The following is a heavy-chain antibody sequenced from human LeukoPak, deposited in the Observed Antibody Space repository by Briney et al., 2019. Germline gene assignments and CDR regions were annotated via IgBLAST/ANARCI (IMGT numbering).Heavy chain of an antibody. D-gene: IGHD6-25*01. CDR3: ARHEGIAAPFDY. Sequence: SETLSLTCTVSGGSISNSSYFWGWIRQPPGTGLEWIGSIYYSGSTYYNPSLKSRVTISVDTSKNQFSLKLSSVTAADTAVYYCARHEGIAAPFDYWGQGTLVTVSS. CDR1: GGSISNSSYF. J-gene: IGHJ4*02. CDR2: IYYSGST. V-gene: IGHV4-39*01.